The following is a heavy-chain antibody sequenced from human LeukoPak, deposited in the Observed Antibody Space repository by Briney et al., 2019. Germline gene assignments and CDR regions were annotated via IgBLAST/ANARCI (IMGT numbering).Heavy chain of an antibody. Sequence: PGRSLRLSCAASRFTFSNYAMHWVRQAPGKGLEGVAVISYDGSNKYYADSVKGRFTISRDNPRNTVYMEMNSLRAEDTAVYYCARSYTNYYDSSGYYYNYGMDVWGQGTTVTVSS. CDR1: RFTFSNYA. D-gene: IGHD3-22*01. CDR2: ISYDGSNK. V-gene: IGHV3-30-3*01. CDR3: ARSYTNYYDSSGYYYNYGMDV. J-gene: IGHJ6*02.